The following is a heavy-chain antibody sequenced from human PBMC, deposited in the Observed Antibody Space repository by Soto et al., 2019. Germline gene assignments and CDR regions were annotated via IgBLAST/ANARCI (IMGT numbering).Heavy chain of an antibody. CDR1: GYTFTSYG. CDR3: ARISGYDASRNAFDI. CDR2: ISAYNGNT. Sequence: GASVKVSCKASGYTFTSYGISWVRQAPGQGPEWMGWISAYNGNTNYAQKLQGRVTMTTDTSTSTAYMELRSLRSDDTAVYYCARISGYDASRNAFDIWGQGTMVTVSS. V-gene: IGHV1-18*01. J-gene: IGHJ3*02. D-gene: IGHD5-12*01.